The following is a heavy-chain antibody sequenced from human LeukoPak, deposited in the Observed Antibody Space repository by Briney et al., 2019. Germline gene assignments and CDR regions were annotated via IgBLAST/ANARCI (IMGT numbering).Heavy chain of an antibody. V-gene: IGHV3-33*01. CDR3: ARDFGEQMAPRLDY. D-gene: IGHD5-24*01. CDR1: GFTFSSYG. Sequence: GGSLRLSCAASGFTFSSYGFHWVRQARGKGLEWVAVIWYDGTNKYYVDSVKGRFTISRDNSKNTLYLQMNSLRAEDTAVYYCARDFGEQMAPRLDYWGQGTLVTVSS. J-gene: IGHJ4*02. CDR2: IWYDGTNK.